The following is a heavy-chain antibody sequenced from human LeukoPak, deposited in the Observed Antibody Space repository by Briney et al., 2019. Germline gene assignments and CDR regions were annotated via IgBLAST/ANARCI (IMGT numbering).Heavy chain of an antibody. V-gene: IGHV3-20*04. J-gene: IGHJ6*03. CDR3: ARSPRIIIVRGLISYYYYMDV. CDR2: INWNGVST. CDR1: GFTFDDYG. D-gene: IGHD3-10*01. Sequence: PGGSLRLSCAASGFTFDDYGMTWVRHAPGKGLEWVSGINWNGVSTGYADSVKGRFTISRDNAKNSLYLQMNSLRAEDTALYYCARSPRIIIVRGLISYYYYMDVWGKGTTVTVSS.